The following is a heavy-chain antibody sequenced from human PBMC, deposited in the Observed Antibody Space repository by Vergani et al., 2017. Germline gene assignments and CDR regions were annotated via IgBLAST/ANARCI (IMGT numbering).Heavy chain of an antibody. D-gene: IGHD3-22*01. V-gene: IGHV4-59*08. CDR3: ARHIDSSGYYVGWFDP. CDR1: GGSFNTYY. CDR2: IYSTGST. Sequence: QVQLEESGPGLVKPSETLSLTCTVSGGSFNTYYWSWIRQSPVKGLEWIGYIYSTGSTNYNPSLNSRVTMSVDTSKNQFSLKLSSVTAADTAVYYCARHIDSSGYYVGWFDPWGQGTLVTVSS. J-gene: IGHJ5*02.